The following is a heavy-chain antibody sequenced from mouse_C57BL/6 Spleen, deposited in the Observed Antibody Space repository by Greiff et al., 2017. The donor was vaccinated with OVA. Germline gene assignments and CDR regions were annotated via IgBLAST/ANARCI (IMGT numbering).Heavy chain of an antibody. D-gene: IGHD2-3*01. CDR3: ARIYDGYYWYFDV. V-gene: IGHV2-9-1*01. CDR1: GFSLTSYA. Sequence: VHRVESGPGLVAPSQSLSITCTVSGFSLTSYAISWVRQPPGKGLEWLGVIWTGGGTNYNSALKSRLSISKDNSKSQVFLKMNSLQTDDTARYYCARIYDGYYWYFDVWGTGTTVTVSS. CDR2: IWTGGGT. J-gene: IGHJ1*03.